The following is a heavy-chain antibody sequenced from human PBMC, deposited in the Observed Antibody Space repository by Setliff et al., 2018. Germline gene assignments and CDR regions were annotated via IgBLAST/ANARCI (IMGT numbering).Heavy chain of an antibody. J-gene: IGHJ6*03. V-gene: IGHV3-15*07. CDR2: ISDSGTT. CDR3: TTWPENGGYYYYYYMDV. D-gene: IGHD3-16*01. Sequence: GGSLRLSCVASGFTFSNNAMNWVRQAPGGGLEWVSGISDSGTTDYVAPVKGRFTISRDDSKNTLFLQMNNLKIEDTAVYYCTTWPENGGYYYYYYMDVWGKGTTVTVSS. CDR1: GFTFSNNA.